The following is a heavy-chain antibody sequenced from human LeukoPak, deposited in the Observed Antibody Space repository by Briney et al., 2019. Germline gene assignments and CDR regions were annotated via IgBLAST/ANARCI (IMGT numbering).Heavy chain of an antibody. CDR3: ARAQNQLRYFDWLSQGLFDY. V-gene: IGHV1-2*02. CDR2: INPNSGGT. D-gene: IGHD3-9*01. J-gene: IGHJ4*02. CDR1: GYTFTTYY. Sequence: ASVKVSCKASGYTFTTYYVHWVRQAPGQGLEWMGWINPNSGGTNYAQKFQGRVTMTRDTSISTAYMELSRLRSDDTAVYYCARAQNQLRYFDWLSQGLFDYWGQGTLVTVSS.